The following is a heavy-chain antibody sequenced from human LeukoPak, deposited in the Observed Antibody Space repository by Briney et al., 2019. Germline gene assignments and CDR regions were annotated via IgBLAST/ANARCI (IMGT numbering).Heavy chain of an antibody. J-gene: IGHJ4*02. CDR2: IYSGGST. CDR3: ARATLDN. V-gene: IGHV3-53*01. CDR1: GFTVSNNY. Sequence: PGGSLRLSCAASGFTVSNNYISWVRQAPGKGLEWVADIYSGGSTKYADSVKARFTISRDNSKNTVYLQMNSLRADDTAVYYCARATLDNWGQGTLVTVSS.